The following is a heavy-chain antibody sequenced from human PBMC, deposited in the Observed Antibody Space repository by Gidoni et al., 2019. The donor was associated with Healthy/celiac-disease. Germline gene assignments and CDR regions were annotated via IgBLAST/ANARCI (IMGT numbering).Heavy chain of an antibody. CDR3: TTGRGVVVPAAIHYYYMDV. Sequence: EVQLVESGGGLVKPGGSLRLSCAASGFTFSNAWMSWVRQAPGKGLEWVGRIKSKTDGGTTDYAAPVKGRFTISRDDSKNTLYLQMNSLKTEDTAVYYCTTGRGVVVPAAIHYYYMDVWGKGTTVTVSS. CDR2: IKSKTDGGTT. CDR1: GFTFSNAW. V-gene: IGHV3-15*01. J-gene: IGHJ6*03. D-gene: IGHD2-2*01.